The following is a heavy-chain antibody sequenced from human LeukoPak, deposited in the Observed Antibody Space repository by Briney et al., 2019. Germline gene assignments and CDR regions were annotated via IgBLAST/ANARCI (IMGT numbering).Heavy chain of an antibody. CDR3: ARRPGKFQVLPFDS. J-gene: IGHJ4*02. CDR2: IYPGDSDT. D-gene: IGHD2-2*01. CDR1: GYSYTSDW. Sequence: GESLKISSQGSGYSYTSDWIGWVRQMPGKGLEWMGIIYPGDSDTKYSPSFQGQVTFSADKSISTAYLQWSSLKASDTAMYYCARRPGKFQVLPFDSWGQGTLVTVSA. V-gene: IGHV5-51*01.